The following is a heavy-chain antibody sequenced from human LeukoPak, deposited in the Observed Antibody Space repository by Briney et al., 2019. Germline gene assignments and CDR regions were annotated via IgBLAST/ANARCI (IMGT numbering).Heavy chain of an antibody. V-gene: IGHV1-2*02. CDR1: GYTFTGYY. D-gene: IGHD4-11*01. CDR2: INPNTAGT. J-gene: IGHJ6*03. Sequence: ASVKLSCKASGYTFTGYYFHWVRQPPGQGLEWMGWINPNTAGTNYAQKFLGGVTLTWDTSISTAYMELNRLTSDDTAVYYCATSAGDYRAGHYYYMGVWGKGTSVTVSS. CDR3: ATSAGDYRAGHYYYMGV.